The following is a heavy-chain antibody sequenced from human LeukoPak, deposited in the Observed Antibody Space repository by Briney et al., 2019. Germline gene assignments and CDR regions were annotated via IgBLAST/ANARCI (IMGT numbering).Heavy chain of an antibody. J-gene: IGHJ4*02. CDR1: GGSMSSYY. D-gene: IGHD3-16*01. Sequence: LETLSLTCTVSGGSMSSYYWSWIRQPAGKGLEWIGRVYSSGSTNYNPSLRSRVTMLVDTSKNQVSLKLSSVTAADTAVYYCARDGEYVWGTYPLYWGQGTLVTVSS. CDR3: ARDGEYVWGTYPLY. V-gene: IGHV4-4*07. CDR2: VYSSGST.